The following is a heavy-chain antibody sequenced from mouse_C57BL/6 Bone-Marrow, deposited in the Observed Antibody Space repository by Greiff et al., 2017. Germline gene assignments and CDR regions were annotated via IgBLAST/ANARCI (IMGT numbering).Heavy chain of an antibody. CDR1: GYTFTSYW. D-gene: IGHD1-1*01. CDR2: IDPSDSYT. V-gene: IGHV1-69*01. Sequence: QVQLQQPGAELVMPGASVKLSCKASGYTFTSYWMHWVKQRPGQGLEWIGEIDPSDSYTNYNQKFKGKSTLTVDKSSSTAYMQLSSLTSEDSAVYYCAIPSITTVVATRDAMDYWGQGTSVTVSS. CDR3: AIPSITTVVATRDAMDY. J-gene: IGHJ4*01.